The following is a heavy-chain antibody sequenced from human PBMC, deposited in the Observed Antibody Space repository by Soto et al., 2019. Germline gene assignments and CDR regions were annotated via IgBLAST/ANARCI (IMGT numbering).Heavy chain of an antibody. CDR2: ISPSDDRT. V-gene: IGHV1-46*04. CDR1: GYTFTSYS. Sequence: QVQLVQSGTEGKEPGASVKVSCKASGYTFTSYSIHWVRQAPGQGLEWMGIISPSDDRTNYAQKMRGRGTIDSDTPTNTVYKELSSLRFEYAAVYPSAFAFCASRCYYFESWGQGTLIVVSS. CDR3: AFAFCASRCYYFES. J-gene: IGHJ4*02. D-gene: IGHD3-3*02.